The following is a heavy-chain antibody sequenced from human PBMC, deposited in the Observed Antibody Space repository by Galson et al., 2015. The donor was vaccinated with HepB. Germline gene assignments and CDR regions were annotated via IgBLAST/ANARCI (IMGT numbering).Heavy chain of an antibody. Sequence: SLRLSCAASGFTFSSYSMNWVRQAPGKGLEWVANIKQDGSEKYYVDSVKGRFTISRDNAKNSLYLQMDSLRAEDTAVYFCARAPGGSYRSPIGYWGQGTLVTVSS. CDR1: GFTFSSYS. V-gene: IGHV3-7*03. CDR2: IKQDGSEK. CDR3: ARAPGGSYRSPIGY. D-gene: IGHD3-16*02. J-gene: IGHJ4*02.